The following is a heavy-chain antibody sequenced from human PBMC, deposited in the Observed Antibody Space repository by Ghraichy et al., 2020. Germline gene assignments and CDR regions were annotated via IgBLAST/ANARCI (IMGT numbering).Heavy chain of an antibody. Sequence: SETLSLTCTVSDDSISSYYWSWVRQPPGKGLEWIGYIYSSGNTDYNPSLKSRVTISIDTSENQFSLQLNSVAAADTAVYYCARGLVRNYYDTNGRAFDIWGQVTVVGVSS. CDR2: IYSSGNT. CDR1: DDSISSYY. J-gene: IGHJ3*02. CDR3: ARGLVRNYYDTNGRAFDI. D-gene: IGHD3-22*01. V-gene: IGHV4-59*01.